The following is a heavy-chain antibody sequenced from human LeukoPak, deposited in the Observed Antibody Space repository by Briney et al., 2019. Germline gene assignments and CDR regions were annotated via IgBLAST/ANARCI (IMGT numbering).Heavy chain of an antibody. D-gene: IGHD6-19*01. J-gene: IGHJ5*02. CDR2: IHDSGST. V-gene: IGHV4-59*01. CDR1: GGSINSYY. Sequence: RSSETLSLTCTVSGGSINSYYWSWIRQPPGKGLEWIGYIHDSGSTNYNPSLKSRVTISVDTSKNQFSLNLRSVTAADTAVYYCARDRDSGWYWFDPWGQGTLVTVSS. CDR3: ARDRDSGWYWFDP.